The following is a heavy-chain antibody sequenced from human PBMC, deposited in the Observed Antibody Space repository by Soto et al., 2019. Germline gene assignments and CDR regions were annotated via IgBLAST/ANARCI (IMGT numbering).Heavy chain of an antibody. CDR1: GGSISTYY. CDR2: IYGSVST. J-gene: IGHJ6*02. V-gene: IGHV4-59*01. Sequence: TLSRTCNVSGGSISTYYWSWIRQPPGKGLEWIGYIYGSVSTNYNPSLKSRVTISVDTSKNQFSRKLKSVTSADTAVYYCARGITIFGVAHYYYYGMDVWGQGTTVTVSS. CDR3: ARGITIFGVAHYYYYGMDV. D-gene: IGHD3-3*01.